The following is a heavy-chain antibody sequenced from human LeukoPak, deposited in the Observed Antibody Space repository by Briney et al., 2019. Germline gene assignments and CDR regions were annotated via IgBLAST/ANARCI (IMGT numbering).Heavy chain of an antibody. D-gene: IGHD3-3*01. V-gene: IGHV4-59*01. CDR3: ARGPLRFRYGMDV. J-gene: IGHJ6*04. CDR1: GGSISSYY. Sequence: SETLSLTCTVSGGSISSYYWSWIRQPPGKGLEWIGYIYYGGSTNYNPSLKSRVTISVDTSKNQFSLKLSSVTAADTAVYYCARGPLRFRYGMDVWGKGTTVTVSS. CDR2: IYYGGST.